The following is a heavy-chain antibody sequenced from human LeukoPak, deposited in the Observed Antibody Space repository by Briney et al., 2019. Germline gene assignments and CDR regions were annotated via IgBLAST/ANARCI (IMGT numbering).Heavy chain of an antibody. J-gene: IGHJ4*02. Sequence: GGSLRLSCAASGFTFSSYGMHWVRQAPGKGLEWVAVIWYDGSNKYYADSVKSRFTISKDKSKNTLYLQMNSLKIEDTAVYYCARGSVGTPPPFDFWGQGTLVTVSS. CDR2: IWYDGSNK. V-gene: IGHV3-33*01. CDR3: ARGSVGTPPPFDF. D-gene: IGHD2-15*01. CDR1: GFTFSSYG.